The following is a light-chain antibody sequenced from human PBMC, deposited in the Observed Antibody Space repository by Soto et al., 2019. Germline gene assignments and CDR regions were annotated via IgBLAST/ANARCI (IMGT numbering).Light chain of an antibody. CDR3: AAWDDSLNSVI. J-gene: IGLJ2*01. CDR2: TDD. Sequence: QSVLTQPPSASGPPGQRVIISCSGSSSSIGSNTVNWYRQHPGTAPTVLIYTDDQRPSGVPARFSGSRSGTSASLAISGLQSEDEADYYCAAWDDSLNSVIFGGGTQLTVL. CDR1: SSSIGSNT. V-gene: IGLV1-44*01.